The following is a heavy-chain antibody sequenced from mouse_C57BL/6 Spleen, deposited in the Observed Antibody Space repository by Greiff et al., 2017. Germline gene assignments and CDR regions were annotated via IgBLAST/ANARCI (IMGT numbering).Heavy chain of an antibody. Sequence: EVQRVESGGGLVKPGGSLKLSCAASGFTFSDYGMHWVRQAPEKGLEWVAYISSGSSTIYYADTVKGRFTISRDNAKNTLFLQMTSLRSEDTAMYYCARNYDYPYYFDYWGQGTTLTVSS. D-gene: IGHD2-4*01. CDR1: GFTFSDYG. J-gene: IGHJ2*01. V-gene: IGHV5-17*01. CDR3: ARNYDYPYYFDY. CDR2: ISSGSSTI.